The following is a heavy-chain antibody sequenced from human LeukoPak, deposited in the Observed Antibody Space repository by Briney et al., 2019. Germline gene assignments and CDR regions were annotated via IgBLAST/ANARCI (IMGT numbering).Heavy chain of an antibody. CDR2: IYYSGST. J-gene: IGHJ6*03. CDR3: TRGSIAYYYMDV. Sequence: SETPSLTCTVSGGSISSYYWSWIRQHPGKGLEWIGYIYYSGSTNYNPSLKSRVTISVDTSKNQFSLKLSSVTAADTAVYYCTRGSIAYYYMDVWGKGTTVTISS. D-gene: IGHD3-22*01. CDR1: GGSISSYY. V-gene: IGHV4-59*01.